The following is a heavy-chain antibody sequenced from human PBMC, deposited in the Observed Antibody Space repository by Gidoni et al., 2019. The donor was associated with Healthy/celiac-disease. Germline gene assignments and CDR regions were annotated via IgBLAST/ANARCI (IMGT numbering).Heavy chain of an antibody. V-gene: IGHV1-24*01. Sequence: VQLVQSGAEVKKPGAPVKVACKVSGYTLTELSMHWVRQAPGKGLEWMGGFDPEDGETIYAQKFQGRVTMTEDTSTDTAYMELSSLRSEDTAVYYCATTPGSPRWFDPWGQGTLVTVSS. CDR3: ATTPGSPRWFDP. CDR1: GYTLTELS. J-gene: IGHJ5*02. CDR2: FDPEDGET.